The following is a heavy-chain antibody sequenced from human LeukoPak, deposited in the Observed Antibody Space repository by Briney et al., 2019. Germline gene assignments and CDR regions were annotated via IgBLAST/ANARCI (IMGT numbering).Heavy chain of an antibody. CDR2: IKQDGSEK. J-gene: IGHJ6*04. Sequence: GGSLRLSCAASGFTFSSYWMSWVRQAPGKGLEWVANIKQDGSEKYYVDSVKGRFTISRDNAKNSLYLQMNSLRAEDTAVYYCARDRASEYYYYYGMDAWGKGTTVTVSP. CDR3: ARDRASEYYYYYGMDA. D-gene: IGHD3-10*01. V-gene: IGHV3-7*03. CDR1: GFTFSSYW.